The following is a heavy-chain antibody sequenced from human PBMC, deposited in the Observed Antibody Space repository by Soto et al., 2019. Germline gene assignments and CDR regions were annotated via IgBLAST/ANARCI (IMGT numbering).Heavy chain of an antibody. J-gene: IGHJ5*02. Sequence: GASVKVSCKASGYTFTSYGISWVRQAPGQGLEWMGWISACNGNTNYAQKLQGRVTMTTDTSTSTAYMELRSLRSDDTAVYYCARDFGDIVVVPAAAGGMYNWFDPWGQGTLVTVSS. CDR1: GYTFTSYG. V-gene: IGHV1-18*01. D-gene: IGHD2-2*01. CDR3: ARDFGDIVVVPAAAGGMYNWFDP. CDR2: ISACNGNT.